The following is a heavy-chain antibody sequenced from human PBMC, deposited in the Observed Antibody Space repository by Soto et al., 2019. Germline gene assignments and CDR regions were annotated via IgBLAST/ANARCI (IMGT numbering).Heavy chain of an antibody. CDR3: ATSIAAAGDYGMDV. D-gene: IGHD6-13*01. J-gene: IGHJ6*02. V-gene: IGHV3-30*03. CDR1: GFTFSSYG. CDR2: ISYDGSNK. Sequence: QVQLVESGGGVVQPGRSLRLSCAASGFTFSSYGMHWVRQAPGKGLEWVAVISYDGSNKYYADSVKGRFTISRDNSKNTLYLQMNSLRADDTAVYYCATSIAAAGDYGMDVWGQGTTVTVSS.